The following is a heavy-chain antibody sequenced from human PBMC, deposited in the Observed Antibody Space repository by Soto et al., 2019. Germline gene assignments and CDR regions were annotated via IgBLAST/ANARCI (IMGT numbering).Heavy chain of an antibody. D-gene: IGHD4-17*01. CDR2: IFDSGST. Sequence: QVQLQESGPGLVKPSQTLSLTCTVSGGSISGGVYYWSWIRQPPGKGLEWIGYIFDSGSTYYNPSLKSLVTLSVDTSKNQSSLRLTSVTAADTAVYYCAREIIPLTTDWYFDLWGRGTLVTVSS. V-gene: IGHV4-30-4*01. CDR3: AREIIPLTTDWYFDL. CDR1: GGSISGGVYY. J-gene: IGHJ2*01.